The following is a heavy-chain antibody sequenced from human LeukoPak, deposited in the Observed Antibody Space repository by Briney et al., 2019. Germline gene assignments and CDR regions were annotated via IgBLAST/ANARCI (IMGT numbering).Heavy chain of an antibody. Sequence: GGSLRLSCAASGIIFSKYGMSWVRQAPGKGLEWVATVLGSGVPTYYADSVQGRFTISRDNSKNTLYLQMNSLRAEDTAIYYCAKDPNGDYIGTFDIWGQGTMVIVS. D-gene: IGHD4-17*01. CDR1: GIIFSKYG. CDR3: AKDPNGDYIGTFDI. V-gene: IGHV3-23*01. CDR2: VLGSGVPT. J-gene: IGHJ3*02.